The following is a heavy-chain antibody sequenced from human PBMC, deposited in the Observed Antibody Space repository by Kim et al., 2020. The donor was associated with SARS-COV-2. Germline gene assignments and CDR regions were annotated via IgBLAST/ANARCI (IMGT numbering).Heavy chain of an antibody. CDR3: ARGDYYDPFDY. D-gene: IGHD3-22*01. J-gene: IGHJ4*02. V-gene: IGHV4-59*01. CDR2: IYYSGST. Sequence: SETLSLTCTVSGCSISSYYWSWIRQPPGKGLEWIGYIYYSGSTNYNPSLKSRVTISVDTSKNQFSLKLSSVTAADTAVYYCARGDYYDPFDYCGQGTLGT. CDR1: GCSISSYY.